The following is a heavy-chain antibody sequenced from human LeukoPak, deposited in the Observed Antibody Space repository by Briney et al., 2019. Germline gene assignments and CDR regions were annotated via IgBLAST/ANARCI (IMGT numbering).Heavy chain of an antibody. CDR2: IIPIFGTA. CDR3: AIHSSGWGRVY. V-gene: IGHV1-69*05. Sequence: ASVKVSCKAPGGTFRSYAISWVRQAPGQGLEWMGGIIPIFGTANCAQKFQGRVTITTDESTSTAYMELSSLRSEDTAVYYCAIHSSGWGRVYWGQGTLVTVSS. J-gene: IGHJ4*02. D-gene: IGHD6-19*01. CDR1: GGTFRSYA.